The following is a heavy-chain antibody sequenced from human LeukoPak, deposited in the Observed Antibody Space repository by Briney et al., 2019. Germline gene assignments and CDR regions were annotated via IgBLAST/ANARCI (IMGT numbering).Heavy chain of an antibody. CDR2: IFYSGSA. CDR3: ARHKTTGDNAFDI. D-gene: IGHD7-27*01. CDR1: GGSISSGDYY. V-gene: IGHV4-30-4*01. J-gene: IGHJ3*02. Sequence: SQTLSLTCTVSGGSISSGDYYWSWIRQPPGKGLECIGYIFYSGSANYNPSLKSRVTISVDTSKNQFSLKLSSVTAADTAVYYCARHKTTGDNAFDIWGQGTMVTVSS.